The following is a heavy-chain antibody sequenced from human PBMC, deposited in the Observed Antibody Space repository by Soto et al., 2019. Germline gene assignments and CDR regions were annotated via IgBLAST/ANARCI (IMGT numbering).Heavy chain of an antibody. D-gene: IGHD1-26*01. V-gene: IGHV3-66*01. CDR3: ARGTWEGFDI. Sequence: EVQLVESGGNSVQPGGSLRLSCAASGFTVSDNFMSWVRQAPGKGLEWVSVNYAVGTTFHADSVKGRFIMSRDNYKNTLHLQMNSLRVDDTAIYYCARGTWEGFDIWGQGTMVTVSS. J-gene: IGHJ3*02. CDR2: NYAVGTT. CDR1: GFTVSDNF.